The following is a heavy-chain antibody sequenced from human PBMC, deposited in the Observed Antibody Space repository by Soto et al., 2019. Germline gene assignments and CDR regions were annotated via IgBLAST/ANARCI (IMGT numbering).Heavy chain of an antibody. Sequence: GGSLRLSCAASGFDFSIYVIHWVRQAPGKGLEWVAVTWYDGTNKNYADSVKGRFTISRDNSKNTLYLQMDSLRAEDTAVYYCARDGRNGYNYYFDYWGQGARVTVSS. J-gene: IGHJ4*02. V-gene: IGHV3-33*01. D-gene: IGHD1-1*01. CDR2: TWYDGTNK. CDR3: ARDGRNGYNYYFDY. CDR1: GFDFSIYV.